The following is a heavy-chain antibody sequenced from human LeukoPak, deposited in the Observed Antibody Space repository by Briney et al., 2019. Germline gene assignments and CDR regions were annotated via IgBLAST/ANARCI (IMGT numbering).Heavy chain of an antibody. Sequence: PGGSLRLSCAASGFTFSSYAMHWVRQAPGKGLEWVAVISYDGSNKYYADSVKGRFTISRDNSKNTLYLQMNSLRAEDTAVYYCARDGGYSSGWYGYYYYGMDVWGQGATVTVSS. V-gene: IGHV3-30-3*01. D-gene: IGHD6-19*01. CDR2: ISYDGSNK. J-gene: IGHJ6*02. CDR3: ARDGGYSSGWYGYYYYGMDV. CDR1: GFTFSSYA.